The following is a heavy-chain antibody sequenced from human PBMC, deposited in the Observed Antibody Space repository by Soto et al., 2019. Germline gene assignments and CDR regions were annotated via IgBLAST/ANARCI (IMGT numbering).Heavy chain of an antibody. Sequence: QVQLQQWGAGLLKPSETLSLTCAVYGGSFSGYYWSWIRQPPGKGLEWIGEINHSGSTNYNPSLKSRVNIPVYTSKNQVSVKLSSVTAADTAAYYCARAPVVPAAIHRFDPWGQGTLVTLSS. CDR3: ARAPVVPAAIHRFDP. CDR2: INHSGST. CDR1: GGSFSGYY. J-gene: IGHJ5*02. V-gene: IGHV4-34*01. D-gene: IGHD2-2*01.